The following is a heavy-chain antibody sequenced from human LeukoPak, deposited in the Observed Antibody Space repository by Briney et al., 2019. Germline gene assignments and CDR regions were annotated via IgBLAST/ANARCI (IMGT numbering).Heavy chain of an antibody. CDR2: IYHTGSA. V-gene: IGHV4-38-2*02. Sequence: PSETLSLTCVVSGFSIRSGYQWAWIRQPPGKGLEWIGSIYHTGSAHYNPSLKSRVTISIDTSNNQFSLRLNSVTAADTAVYYCARDPRWLTPDCTSISCYENYFDPWGQGILATVSS. CDR3: ARDPRWLTPDCTSISCYENYFDP. J-gene: IGHJ4*02. CDR1: GFSIRSGYQ. D-gene: IGHD2-2*01.